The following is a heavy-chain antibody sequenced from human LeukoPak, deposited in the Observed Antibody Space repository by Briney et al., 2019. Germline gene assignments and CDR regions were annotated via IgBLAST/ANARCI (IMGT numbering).Heavy chain of an antibody. J-gene: IGHJ3*02. D-gene: IGHD3-22*01. CDR1: GGTFSSYA. CDR2: IIPIFGTA. Sequence: SVKVSCKASGGTFSSYAISWVRQAPGQGLEWMGGIIPIFGTANYAQKFQGRVTITADESTSTAYMELSSLRSEDTAVYYCARDRDSSGYYYGGGSVLDAFDIWGQGTMVTVSS. V-gene: IGHV1-69*13. CDR3: ARDRDSSGYYYGGGSVLDAFDI.